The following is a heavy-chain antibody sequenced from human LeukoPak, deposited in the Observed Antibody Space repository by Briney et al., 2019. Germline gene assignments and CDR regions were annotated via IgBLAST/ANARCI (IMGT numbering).Heavy chain of an antibody. CDR1: GGSLRSGDYY. CDR3: ARCDYYDSSGLGPRPPHRLNPFDY. Sequence: SQTLALTCTVSGGSLRSGDYYWSWIRQPPGKGLEWIGYIYCSGSTYSNASLNALDTLSVVTSTNHFSPKLTSVTAAGPAVYYCARCDYYDSSGLGPRPPHRLNPFDYWGQGTLVTVSS. J-gene: IGHJ4*02. CDR2: IYCSGST. V-gene: IGHV4-30-4*01. D-gene: IGHD3-22*01.